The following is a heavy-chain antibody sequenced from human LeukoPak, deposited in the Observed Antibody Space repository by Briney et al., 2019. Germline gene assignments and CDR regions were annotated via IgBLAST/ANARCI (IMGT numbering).Heavy chain of an antibody. CDR1: GFTFSSYA. CDR3: AKAISAAGYCSGGSCYPADY. J-gene: IGHJ4*02. V-gene: IGHV3-23*01. D-gene: IGHD2-15*01. Sequence: GGSLRLSCAASGFTFSSYAMSWVRQAPGKGLEWVSAISGSGGSTYYADSVKGRFTISRDNSKNTLYLQMNSLRAEDTAVYYCAKAISAAGYCSGGSCYPADYWGQGTLVTVSS. CDR2: ISGSGGST.